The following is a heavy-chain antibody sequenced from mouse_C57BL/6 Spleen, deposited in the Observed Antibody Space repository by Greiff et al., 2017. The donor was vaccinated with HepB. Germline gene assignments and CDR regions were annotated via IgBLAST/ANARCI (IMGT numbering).Heavy chain of an antibody. CDR3: ARQELSYYAMDY. CDR1: GFTFSSYG. Sequence: EVQLVESGGDLVKPGGSLKLSCAASGFTFSSYGMSWVRQTPDKRLEWVATISSGGSYTYYPDSVKGRFTISRDNAKNTLYLQMSSLKSEDTAMYYCARQELSYYAMDYWGQGTSVTVSS. CDR2: ISSGGSYT. J-gene: IGHJ4*01. V-gene: IGHV5-6*01.